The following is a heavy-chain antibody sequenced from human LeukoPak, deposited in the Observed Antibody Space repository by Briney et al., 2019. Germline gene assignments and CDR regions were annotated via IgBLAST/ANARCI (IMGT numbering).Heavy chain of an antibody. V-gene: IGHV3-7*01. CDR3: ATYSGPDKWDASDM. Sequence: GGSLRLSCAASGFTFSSYAMTWVRQAPGKGLEWVATIRVDGSVEYPVGSMKGRFTISRDNAKNFLHLQMNSLRVEDTAVYYCATYSGPDKWDASDMWGQGTLVTVSS. CDR1: GFTFSSYA. CDR2: IRVDGSVE. J-gene: IGHJ3*02. D-gene: IGHD1-26*01.